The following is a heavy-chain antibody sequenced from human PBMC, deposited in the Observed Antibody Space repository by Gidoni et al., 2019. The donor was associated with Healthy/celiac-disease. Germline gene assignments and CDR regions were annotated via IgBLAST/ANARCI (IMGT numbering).Heavy chain of an antibody. CDR1: GGSFSGYY. CDR2: INHSGST. V-gene: IGHV4-34*01. Sequence: QVQLQQRGAGLLKPSETLSLTCAVYGGSFSGYYWSWIRQPPGKGLEWIGEINHSGSTNYNPSLKSRVTISVDTSKNQFSLKLSSVTAADTAVYYCARVKGLLWFGGDYYGMDVWGQGTTVTVSS. J-gene: IGHJ6*02. CDR3: ARVKGLLWFGGDYYGMDV. D-gene: IGHD3-10*01.